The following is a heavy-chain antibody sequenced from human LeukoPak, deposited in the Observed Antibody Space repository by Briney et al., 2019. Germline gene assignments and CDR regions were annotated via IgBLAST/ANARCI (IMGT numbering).Heavy chain of an antibody. Sequence: GGSLRLSCAASGFTFNSYSMHWVRQAPGKGLEWVAAISDDETYKFYADSVKGRFTISRDNAKNSLYLQMNSLRAEDTAVYYCARDQGRITIFGVVGLYYYMDVWGKGTTVTVSS. CDR2: ISDDETYK. V-gene: IGHV3-30-3*01. D-gene: IGHD3-3*01. CDR1: GFTFNSYS. CDR3: ARDQGRITIFGVVGLYYYMDV. J-gene: IGHJ6*03.